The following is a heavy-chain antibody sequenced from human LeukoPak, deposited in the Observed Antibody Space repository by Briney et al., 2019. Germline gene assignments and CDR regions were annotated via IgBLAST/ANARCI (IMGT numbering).Heavy chain of an antibody. D-gene: IGHD1-1*01. CDR3: ARGPRKLRPDY. J-gene: IGHJ4*02. V-gene: IGHV4-34*01. CDR1: GGTFSGYY. Sequence: SETLSLTCAASGGTFSGYYWSWIRQPPGKGLEWIGEINHSGSTNYNPSLKSRVTISVETTKNQFSLKLSSVTAADTAVYYCARGPRKLRPDYWGQGTLVTVSS. CDR2: INHSGST.